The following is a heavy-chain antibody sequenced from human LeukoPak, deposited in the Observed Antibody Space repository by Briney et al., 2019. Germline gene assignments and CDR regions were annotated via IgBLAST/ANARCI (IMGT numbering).Heavy chain of an antibody. Sequence: GGSLRLSCAASGFSFSSYWMSWVRQAPGKGLEWVANIKQDGSEKYYVDSVKGRFTISRDNAKNSLYLQMNSLRAEDTAVYSCARRTNYLAFDYWGQGTLVTVSS. V-gene: IGHV3-7*01. D-gene: IGHD4/OR15-4a*01. J-gene: IGHJ4*02. CDR3: ARRTNYLAFDY. CDR1: GFSFSSYW. CDR2: IKQDGSEK.